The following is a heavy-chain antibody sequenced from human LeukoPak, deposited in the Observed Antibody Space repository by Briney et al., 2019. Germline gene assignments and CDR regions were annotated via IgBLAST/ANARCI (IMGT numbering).Heavy chain of an antibody. Sequence: GESLKISWKGSGYSFTSYWSGWSRQMPGKGLEWMGIIYPGDSDTRYSPSFQGQVTISADKSISTAYLQWSSLKASDTAMYYCARITIFGVAGPSDPWGQGTLVTVSS. CDR3: ARITIFGVAGPSDP. V-gene: IGHV5-51*01. CDR2: IYPGDSDT. CDR1: GYSFTSYW. J-gene: IGHJ5*02. D-gene: IGHD3-3*01.